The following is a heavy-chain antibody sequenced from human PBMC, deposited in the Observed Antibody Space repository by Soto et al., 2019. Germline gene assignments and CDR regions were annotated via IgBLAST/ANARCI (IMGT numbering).Heavy chain of an antibody. CDR1: GFTFSSNG. J-gene: IGHJ5*01. Sequence: QVQLVESGGGVVQPGRSLRLTCAASGFTFSSNGMHWVRQAPGKGLEWVALVAYDGSKTYYGDSVRGRFTISRDNSENTLYLKMNSLRPEDTAVYYCARWVGGSMYDNSGKYDSWGQGTLVTVSS. D-gene: IGHD3-22*01. CDR3: ARWVGGSMYDNSGKYDS. V-gene: IGHV3-30*03. CDR2: VAYDGSKT.